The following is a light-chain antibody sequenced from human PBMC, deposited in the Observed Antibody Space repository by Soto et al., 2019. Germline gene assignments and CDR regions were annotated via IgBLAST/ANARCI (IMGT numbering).Light chain of an antibody. Sequence: QPVLTQPPSVSGAPGQRVTISCTGSSSNIGADYDVHWYQHLPGRAPKLLIFGNTNRPSGVPDRFSGSKSGTSDSLAITGLQADDEGDYYCQSFDNSLSVVFGGGTKLTVL. V-gene: IGLV1-40*01. CDR1: SSNIGADYD. J-gene: IGLJ2*01. CDR2: GNT. CDR3: QSFDNSLSVV.